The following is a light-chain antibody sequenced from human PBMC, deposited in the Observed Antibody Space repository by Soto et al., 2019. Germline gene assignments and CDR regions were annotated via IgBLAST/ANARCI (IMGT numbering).Light chain of an antibody. CDR3: QQYNNWPRT. CDR2: GAS. CDR1: QSVSSY. Sequence: EIVLTQSPATLSVSAWVRATLSDRATQSVSSYLAWYQQKPGQAPRLLIYGASTRATGIPARFSGSGSGTEFTLSISSLQSEDFAVYYCQQYNNWPRTFGQGTKVDNK. J-gene: IGKJ1*01. V-gene: IGKV3-15*01.